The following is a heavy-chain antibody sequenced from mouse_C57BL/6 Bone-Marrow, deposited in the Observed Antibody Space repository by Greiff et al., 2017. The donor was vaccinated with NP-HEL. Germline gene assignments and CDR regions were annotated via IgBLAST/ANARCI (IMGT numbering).Heavy chain of an antibody. V-gene: IGHV1-69*01. CDR2: IDPSDSYT. J-gene: IGHJ2*01. CDR3: ASDYYGSSYRAFDY. Sequence: QVQLQQPGAELVMPGASVKLSCKASGYTFTSYWMHWVKQRPGQGLEWIGEIDPSDSYTNYNQKFKGKSTLTVDKSSSTAYMQLSRLTSEDSAVNYYASDYYGSSYRAFDYWGQGTTLTVSS. D-gene: IGHD1-1*01. CDR1: GYTFTSYW.